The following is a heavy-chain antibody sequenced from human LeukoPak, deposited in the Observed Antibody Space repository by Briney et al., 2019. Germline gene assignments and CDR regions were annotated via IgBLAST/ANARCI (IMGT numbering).Heavy chain of an antibody. CDR1: GFILSSSE. J-gene: IGHJ4*02. V-gene: IGHV3-48*03. D-gene: IGHD3-3*01. CDR2: ISSSGSTI. CDR3: ARAPETPYYDFWSGYYTPNDY. Sequence: GGSLRLSCVASGFILSSSEMNWVRQAPGKGLEWVSYISSSGSTIYYADSVKGRFTISRDNAKNSLYLQMNSLRAEDTAVYYCARAPETPYYDFWSGYYTPNDYWGQGTLVTVSS.